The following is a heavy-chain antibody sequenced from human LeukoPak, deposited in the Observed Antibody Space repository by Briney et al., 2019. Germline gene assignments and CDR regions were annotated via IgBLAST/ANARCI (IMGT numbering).Heavy chain of an antibody. CDR1: GYTFTGYY. CDR3: ARNYDSSGYYDY. D-gene: IGHD3-22*01. J-gene: IGHJ4*02. V-gene: IGHV1-2*04. CDR2: INPNSGGT. Sequence: GASVKVSCKASGYTFTGYYMHWVRQAPGQGLEWMGWINPNSGGTNYAQKFQGWVTMTRDRSISTAYMELSRLRSDDTAVYYCARNYDSSGYYDYWGQGTLVTVSS.